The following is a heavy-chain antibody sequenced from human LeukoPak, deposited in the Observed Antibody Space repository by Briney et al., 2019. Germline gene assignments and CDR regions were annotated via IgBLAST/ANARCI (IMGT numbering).Heavy chain of an antibody. J-gene: IGHJ4*02. V-gene: IGHV3-7*01. CDR3: ARDHGEPYFDY. Sequence: PGGSLRLSCAASGFTFSSYWMSWVRQAPGKGLEWVANIKQDGSEKYYVDSVKGRFTISRDNAKNSLYLQMNSLRAEDTAVYYCARDHGEPYFDYWGQGTLVTVST. CDR2: IKQDGSEK. CDR1: GFTFSSYW. D-gene: IGHD3-10*01.